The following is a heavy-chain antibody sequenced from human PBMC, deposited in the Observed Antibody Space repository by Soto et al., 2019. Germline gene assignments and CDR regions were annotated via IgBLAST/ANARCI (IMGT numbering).Heavy chain of an antibody. D-gene: IGHD6-13*01. Sequence: QVQLQQWGAGLLKTSETLSLTCAVYGGSFSDYYWSWIRQPPGKGLECIGQLNHSGSTNYNPSFTRRLTIAVDTSKNQSPLKLSWVTAADTAVYHCARGRRQQLVRSQYNWCDPWCQGTLVTVSS. CDR3: ARGRRQQLVRSQYNWCDP. CDR2: LNHSGST. CDR1: GGSFSDYY. J-gene: IGHJ5*02. V-gene: IGHV4-34*01.